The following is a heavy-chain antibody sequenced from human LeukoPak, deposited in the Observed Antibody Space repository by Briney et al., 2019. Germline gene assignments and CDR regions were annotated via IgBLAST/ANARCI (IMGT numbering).Heavy chain of an antibody. D-gene: IGHD2-15*01. CDR3: ARLVAATQNALDY. V-gene: IGHV4-59*04. CDR1: GGSISSYY. J-gene: IGHJ4*02. Sequence: PSETLSLTCTVSGGSISSYYWSWIRQPPGKGLEWIGYIYYSGSTYYNPSLKSRVTISVDTSKNQFSLKLSSVTAADTAVYYCARLVAATQNALDYWGQGTLVTVSS. CDR2: IYYSGST.